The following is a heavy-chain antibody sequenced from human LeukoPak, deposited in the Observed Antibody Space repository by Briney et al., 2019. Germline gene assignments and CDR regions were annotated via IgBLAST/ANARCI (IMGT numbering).Heavy chain of an antibody. J-gene: IGHJ4*02. D-gene: IGHD3-10*01. CDR1: GYTFTSYY. V-gene: IGHV1-46*01. CDR2: INPSGGST. CDR3: ARDQVPRYGSGSLDY. Sequence: ASVKVSCKASGYTFTSYYMHWVRQAPGQGLEWMGIINPSGGSTSYAQKFQGRVTMTRDTSTSTVYMELSSLRSEDTAVYYCARDQVPRYGSGSLDYWGQGTLVTVSS.